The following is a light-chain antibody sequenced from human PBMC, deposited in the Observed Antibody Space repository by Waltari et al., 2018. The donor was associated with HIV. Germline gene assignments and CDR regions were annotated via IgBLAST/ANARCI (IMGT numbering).Light chain of an antibody. J-gene: IGLJ1*01. Sequence: QSALTQPASVSGSPGQSITISCTGTSSHVGGYNYVSWYQQHPGKAPKLMIYEVSNRXSGVSNRFSGXKSXNTXSLTISXXQAXDVSDXYCSSYTSXSTPXVFGTGTKVTVL. CDR3: SSYTSXSTPXV. CDR1: SSHVGGYNY. V-gene: IGLV2-14*01. CDR2: EVS.